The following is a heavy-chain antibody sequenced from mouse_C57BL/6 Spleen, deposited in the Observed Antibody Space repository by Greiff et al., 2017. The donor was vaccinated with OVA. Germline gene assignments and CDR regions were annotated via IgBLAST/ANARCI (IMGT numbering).Heavy chain of an antibody. D-gene: IGHD1-3*01. Sequence: QVQLQQPGAELVRPGSSVTLSCKASGYTFTSYWMHWVKQRPIQGLEWIGNIDPSDSATHYNQKFKDKATLTVDKSSSTAYMQLSSLTSEDSAVYYGARITGNYAMDYWGQGTTVTVSS. J-gene: IGHJ4*01. V-gene: IGHV1-52*01. CDR1: GYTFTSYW. CDR2: IDPSDSAT. CDR3: ARITGNYAMDY.